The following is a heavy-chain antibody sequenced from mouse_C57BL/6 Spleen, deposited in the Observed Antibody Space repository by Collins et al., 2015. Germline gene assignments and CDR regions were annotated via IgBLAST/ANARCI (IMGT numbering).Heavy chain of an antibody. J-gene: IGHJ1*03. CDR3: ARPDYYGSSFHWYFDV. D-gene: IGHD1-1*01. CDR1: GYTFTNYW. Sequence: QVQLQQSGAELAKPGASVKLSCKASGYTFTNYWMHWVKQRPGQGLEWIGYIDPSSDYTKYNQRFKDKATLTADKSSSTAYMQLSSLTYEDSAVYYCARPDYYGSSFHWYFDVWGTGTTVTVSS. CDR2: IDPSSDYT. V-gene: IGHV1-7*01.